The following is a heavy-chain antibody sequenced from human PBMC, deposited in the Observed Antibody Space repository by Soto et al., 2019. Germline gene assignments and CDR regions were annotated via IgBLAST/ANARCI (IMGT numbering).Heavy chain of an antibody. CDR1: GYTFTSYY. D-gene: IGHD2-8*01. Sequence: ASVKVSFKASGYTFTSYYMHWVRQAPGQGLEWMGIINPSGGSTSYAQKFQGRVTMTRDTSTSTVYMELSSLRSEDTAVYYCLVYAASDAFDIWGQGTMVTVSS. CDR2: INPSGGST. V-gene: IGHV1-46*01. CDR3: LVYAASDAFDI. J-gene: IGHJ3*02.